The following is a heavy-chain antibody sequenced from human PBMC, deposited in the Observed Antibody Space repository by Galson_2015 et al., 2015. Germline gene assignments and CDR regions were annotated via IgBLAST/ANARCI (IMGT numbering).Heavy chain of an antibody. CDR2: IYSGGAT. CDR3: ASGISPLGTSLNY. J-gene: IGHJ4*02. D-gene: IGHD2-15*01. CDR1: GFTVSSSY. V-gene: IGHV3-53*01. Sequence: SLRLSCAASGFTVSSSYMSWVRQPPGRGLEWVSTIYSGGATFYADSVKGRFTLSRDNSKNTLYLHMNTLRAEDTAVYYCASGISPLGTSLNYWGQGTLVTVSS.